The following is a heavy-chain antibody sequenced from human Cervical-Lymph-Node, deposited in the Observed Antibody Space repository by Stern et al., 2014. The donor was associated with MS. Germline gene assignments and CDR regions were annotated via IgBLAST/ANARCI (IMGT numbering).Heavy chain of an antibody. CDR1: GYKFANYW. Sequence: EVQLVQSGAEVKKPGESLTISCQGSGYKFANYWIAWVRQMPGKGLELMGFIYPGDSHAKYSPSFQGQVTISADKSVSTAYVQWSSLKAPDTATYFCVTPGGQRFLFWGQGTLITVTS. V-gene: IGHV5-51*01. CDR3: VTPGGQRFLF. CDR2: IYPGDSHA. D-gene: IGHD3-16*01. J-gene: IGHJ1*01.